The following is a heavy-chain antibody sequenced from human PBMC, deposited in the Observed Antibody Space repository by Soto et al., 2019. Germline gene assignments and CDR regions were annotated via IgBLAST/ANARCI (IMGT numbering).Heavy chain of an antibody. J-gene: IGHJ3*02. CDR1: GFTFSSYE. CDR2: ISSSGSTI. V-gene: IGHV3-48*03. Sequence: GGSLRLSCAASGFTFSSYEMNWVRQAPGKGLEWVSYISSSGSTIYYADSVKGRFTISRDNTKNSLYLQMNSLRAEDTAVYYCASYCSSTSCYRLKNAFDIWGQGTMVTVSS. CDR3: ASYCSSTSCYRLKNAFDI. D-gene: IGHD2-2*01.